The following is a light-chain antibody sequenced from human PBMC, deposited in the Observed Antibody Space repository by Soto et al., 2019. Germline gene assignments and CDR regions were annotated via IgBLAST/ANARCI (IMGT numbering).Light chain of an antibody. J-gene: IGKJ1*01. Sequence: EIVLTQSPGTLSLSPGERATLSCRASQSVSSSYLAWYQQKPGQAPRLLIYGASRRATGIPDRFSGSGSGTHFTLTISRLEPEDFTVYYCQQYGSSPTFGQGTKVEIK. V-gene: IGKV3-20*01. CDR3: QQYGSSPT. CDR1: QSVSSSY. CDR2: GAS.